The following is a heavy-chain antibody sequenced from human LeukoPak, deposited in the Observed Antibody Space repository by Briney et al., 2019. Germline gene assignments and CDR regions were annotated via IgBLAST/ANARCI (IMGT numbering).Heavy chain of an antibody. D-gene: IGHD2-2*02. Sequence: GGSLRLSCAASGFTFSSYWMHWVRQAPGKGPVWVSRINSDGSSTTYADSVKGRFTISRDNAKNTLWLQMNSLRAEDTAVYYCARDIPPRGWGQGTLVTVSS. J-gene: IGHJ4*02. CDR2: INSDGSST. CDR1: GFTFSSYW. V-gene: IGHV3-74*01. CDR3: ARDIPPRG.